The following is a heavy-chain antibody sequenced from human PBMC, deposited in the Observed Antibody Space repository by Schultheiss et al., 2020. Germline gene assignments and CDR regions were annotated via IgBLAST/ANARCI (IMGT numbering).Heavy chain of an antibody. Sequence: SETLSLTCTVSGGSISSSSYYWGWIRQPPGKGLEWIGSIYYSGSTYYNPSLKRRVTMSVDTSKNQFSLRLSSVTAADTAVFYCARIGTTASRPVDYWGQGTLVTVSS. CDR3: ARIGTTASRPVDY. D-gene: IGHD6-6*01. CDR1: GGSISSSSYY. CDR2: IYYSGST. V-gene: IGHV4-39*01. J-gene: IGHJ4*02.